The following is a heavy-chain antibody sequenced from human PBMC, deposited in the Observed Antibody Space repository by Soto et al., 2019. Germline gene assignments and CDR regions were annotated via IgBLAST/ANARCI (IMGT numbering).Heavy chain of an antibody. CDR1: GGSISSYY. CDR2: IYYSGST. J-gene: IGHJ4*02. V-gene: IGHV4-59*01. D-gene: IGHD6-13*01. Sequence: SETLSLTCTVSGGSISSYYWSWIRQPPGKGLEWIGYIYYSGSTNYNPSLKSRVTISVDTSKNQFSLKLSSVTAADTAVYYCARDLGSSSWYDYWGQGTLVTVSS. CDR3: ARDLGSSSWYDY.